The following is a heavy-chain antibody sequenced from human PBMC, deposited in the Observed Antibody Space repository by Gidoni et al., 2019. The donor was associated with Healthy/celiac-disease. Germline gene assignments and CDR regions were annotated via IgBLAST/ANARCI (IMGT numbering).Heavy chain of an antibody. Sequence: QVQLVQSGAEVKKPGASVKVSCKASGYTFTSYGISWVRQAPGQGLEWMGWISAYNGNTNYAQKLQGRVTMTTDTSTSTAYMELRSLRSDDTAVYYCARDQAGLVYNWNGLATPTPTYGMDVWGQGTTVTVSS. J-gene: IGHJ6*02. V-gene: IGHV1-18*01. CDR1: GYTFTSYG. CDR2: ISAYNGNT. D-gene: IGHD1-20*01. CDR3: ARDQAGLVYNWNGLATPTPTYGMDV.